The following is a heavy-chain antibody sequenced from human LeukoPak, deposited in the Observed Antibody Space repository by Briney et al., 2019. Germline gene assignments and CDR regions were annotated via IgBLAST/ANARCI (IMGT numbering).Heavy chain of an antibody. CDR3: ARHYYGDYVFDY. J-gene: IGHJ4*02. V-gene: IGHV3-21*01. Sequence: PGGSLRLSCVASGFTFSTYTMNWVRQTPGKGLEWVSSITSSNYIDYADSVKGRFTISRDNAKNSLYLQMNSLTAEDTAVYYCARHYYGDYVFDYWGQGTLVTVSS. CDR2: ITSSNYI. D-gene: IGHD4-17*01. CDR1: GFTFSTYT.